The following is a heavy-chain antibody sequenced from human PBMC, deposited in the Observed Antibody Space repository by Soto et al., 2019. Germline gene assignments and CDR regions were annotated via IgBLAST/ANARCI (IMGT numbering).Heavy chain of an antibody. CDR1: GGTFSSYA. CDR3: AREKNYYDSSGYSNWFDP. J-gene: IGHJ5*02. V-gene: IGHV1-69*06. D-gene: IGHD3-22*01. CDR2: IIPIFGTA. Sequence: QVQLVQSGAEVKKPGSSVKVSCKASGGTFSSYAISWVRQAPGQGLEWMGGIIPIFGTANYAQKFQGRVTITADKSTSTAYMELSSLRSEYTAVYYCAREKNYYDSSGYSNWFDPWGQGTLVTVSS.